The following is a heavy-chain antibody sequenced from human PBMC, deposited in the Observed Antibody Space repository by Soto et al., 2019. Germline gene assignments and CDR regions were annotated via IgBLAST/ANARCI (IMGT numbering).Heavy chain of an antibody. V-gene: IGHV1-69*01. Sequence: QVQLVQSGSEVKKPGSSVKVSCKASGGSFSSNPISWVRQAPGQGLEWMAGIIPIFATVHYAQKFQGRVTITADESTSTAYMELTSLRSEDTAVYFCARGGRGYSSAPRYYFEYWGQGTLVTVSS. J-gene: IGHJ4*02. D-gene: IGHD5-18*01. CDR2: IIPIFATV. CDR3: ARGGRGYSSAPRYYFEY. CDR1: GGSFSSNP.